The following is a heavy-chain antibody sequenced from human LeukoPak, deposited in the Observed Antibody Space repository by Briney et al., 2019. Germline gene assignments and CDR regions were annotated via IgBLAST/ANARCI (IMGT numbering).Heavy chain of an antibody. CDR2: VSHTGTI. CDR3: ARDRGSTGYFYLDS. Sequence: SETLSLTCSVSGGPVTEFYWSWIRQPPGEGLEWIGYVSHTGTINYSPSLKTRVTMSVDASMNQFSLELVSVTAADTAVYYCARDRGSTGYFYLDSWGQGILVTVSS. CDR1: GGPVTEFY. J-gene: IGHJ4*02. D-gene: IGHD6-19*01. V-gene: IGHV4-59*02.